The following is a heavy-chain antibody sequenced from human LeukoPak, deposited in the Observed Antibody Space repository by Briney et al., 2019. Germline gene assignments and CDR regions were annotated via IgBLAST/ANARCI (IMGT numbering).Heavy chain of an antibody. CDR2: ISGSGGTT. D-gene: IGHD1-26*01. J-gene: IGHJ4*02. Sequence: GGSLRLSCAASGFTFSNAYMNWVRQAPGKGLEWVSSISGSGGTTYYADSVKGRFTISSDNSKNTLSLQMNSLRAEDTAVYYCANRGSYCHLDYWGQGTLVTVSS. CDR3: ANRGSYCHLDY. V-gene: IGHV3-23*01. CDR1: GFTFSNAY.